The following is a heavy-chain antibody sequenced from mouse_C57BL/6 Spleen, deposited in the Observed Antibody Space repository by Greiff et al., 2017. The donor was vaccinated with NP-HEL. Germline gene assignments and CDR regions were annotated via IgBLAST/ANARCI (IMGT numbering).Heavy chain of an antibody. CDR1: GYTFTSYW. Sequence: QVQLQQPGAELVRPGSSVKLSCKASGYTFTSYWMHWVKQRPIQGLEWIGNIDPSDSETHYNQKFKDKATLTVDKSSSTAYMQLSSLTSEDSAVYYCARSTGTKGFAYWGQGTLVTVSA. CDR2: IDPSDSET. V-gene: IGHV1-52*01. CDR3: ARSTGTKGFAY. D-gene: IGHD4-1*02. J-gene: IGHJ3*01.